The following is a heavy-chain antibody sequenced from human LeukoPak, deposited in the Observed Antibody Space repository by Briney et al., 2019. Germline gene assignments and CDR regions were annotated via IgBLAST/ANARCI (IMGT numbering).Heavy chain of an antibody. Sequence: GGSLRLSCAASGFTFSTYSMNWVRQAPGKGLEWVAYISSRSSATYYADSVKGRFTISRDNAKNSLYLQMNSLRDEDTAVYYCARGTGDPQRFDPWGQGTLVTVSS. CDR3: ARGTGDPQRFDP. CDR1: GFTFSTYS. J-gene: IGHJ5*02. D-gene: IGHD4-17*01. CDR2: ISSRSSAT. V-gene: IGHV3-48*02.